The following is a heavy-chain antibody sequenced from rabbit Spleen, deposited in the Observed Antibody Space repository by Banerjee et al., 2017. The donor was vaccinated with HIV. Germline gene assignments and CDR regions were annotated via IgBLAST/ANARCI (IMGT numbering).Heavy chain of an antibody. Sequence: QSLEESGGDLVQPEGSLTLTCKASGVSFSISSYMCWVRQAPGKGLEWIGCIDAGNSGFTYFATWAKGRFTCSKTSSTTVTLQMTRLTAADTATYFCARDTSSSFSSYGMDLWGQGTLVTVS. J-gene: IGHJ6*01. D-gene: IGHD1-1*01. CDR1: GVSFSISSY. CDR3: ARDTSSSFSSYGMDL. V-gene: IGHV1S40*01. CDR2: IDAGNSGFT.